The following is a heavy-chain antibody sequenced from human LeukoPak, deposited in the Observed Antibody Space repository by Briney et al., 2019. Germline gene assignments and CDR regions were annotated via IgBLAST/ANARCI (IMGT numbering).Heavy chain of an antibody. CDR2: MNPNSGNT. CDR1: GYTFTSYD. Sequence: AASVKVSCKASGYTFTSYDINWVRQATGQGLEWMGWMNPNSGNTGYAQKFQGRVTMTRNTSISTAYMELSSLRSEDTAVYYCVRVTLLARFRWFDPWGQGTLVTVSS. D-gene: IGHD2-15*01. V-gene: IGHV1-8*01. CDR3: VRVTLLARFRWFDP. J-gene: IGHJ5*02.